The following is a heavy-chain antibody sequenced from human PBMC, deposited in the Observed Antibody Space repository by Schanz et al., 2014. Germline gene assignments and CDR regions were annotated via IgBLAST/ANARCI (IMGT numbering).Heavy chain of an antibody. J-gene: IGHJ5*02. D-gene: IGHD3-10*01. Sequence: EVQLVESGGGLVQPGGSLRLSCAASGFTFSSYSMNWVRQAPGKGPEWVANIKEDGSVKDYVDSVKGRFTISRDNAKNTLYLQMNTLRAEDTAVYYCARPALWFGDNCFDPWGQGTLVTVSS. CDR2: IKEDGSVK. CDR3: ARPALWFGDNCFDP. CDR1: GFTFSSYS. V-gene: IGHV3-7*01.